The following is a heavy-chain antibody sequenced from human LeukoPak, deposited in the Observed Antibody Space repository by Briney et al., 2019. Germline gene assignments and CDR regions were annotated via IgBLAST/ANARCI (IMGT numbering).Heavy chain of an antibody. V-gene: IGHV5-51*01. D-gene: IGHD3-22*01. CDR1: GFRFTSYW. J-gene: IGHJ3*01. CDR2: IFPGDYDT. CDR3: ARRKAYYDSSGFDV. Sequence: TGESLKISCKASGFRFTSYWIAWVRQMPGKGLEWMGIIFPGDYDTTYSTSFQGQVTISADKSISTANLQWNSLRASDTAMYYCARRKAYYDSSGFDVWGQGTMVTVSS.